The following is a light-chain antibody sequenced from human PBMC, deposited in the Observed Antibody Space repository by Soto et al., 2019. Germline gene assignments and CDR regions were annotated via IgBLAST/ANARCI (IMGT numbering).Light chain of an antibody. J-gene: IGLJ2*01. Sequence: QSVLTQPPSVSAAPGQRVSISCSGGSSNIGKNSVSWYQQLPATAPKLLIYDDHQRPSGIPDRFSASKSGTSATLDITGLQPADEVDYYCATWDLTLSAGVLFGGGTKLTVL. CDR2: DDH. CDR3: ATWDLTLSAGVL. CDR1: SSNIGKNS. V-gene: IGLV1-51*01.